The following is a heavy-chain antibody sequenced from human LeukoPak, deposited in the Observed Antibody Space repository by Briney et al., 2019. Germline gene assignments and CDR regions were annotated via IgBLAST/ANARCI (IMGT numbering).Heavy chain of an antibody. CDR1: GDSISSPSHY. J-gene: IGHJ5*02. CDR2: ISYSGST. Sequence: SETLSLTCSISGDSISSPSHYWGWLRQPPGKGLEWIATISYSGSTFYNPSLKSRVTTSIDTSKNQFSLNLNSVTAADTAVYYCARDGCSSTSCYKNWFDPWGQGTLVTVSS. V-gene: IGHV4-39*07. D-gene: IGHD2-2*02. CDR3: ARDGCSSTSCYKNWFDP.